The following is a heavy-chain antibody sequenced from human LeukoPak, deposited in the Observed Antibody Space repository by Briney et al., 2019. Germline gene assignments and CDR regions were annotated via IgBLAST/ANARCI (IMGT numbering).Heavy chain of an antibody. D-gene: IGHD6-13*01. CDR3: ASIAAAGTGFDY. CDR1: GYTFTSYY. CDR2: INPSGGST. Sequence: ASVKVSCKASGYTFTSYYMHWVRQAPGQGLEWVGIINPSGGSTSYAQKFQGRVTMTRDTSTSTVYMELSSLRSEDTAVYYCASIAAAGTGFDYWGQGTLVTVSS. V-gene: IGHV1-46*01. J-gene: IGHJ4*02.